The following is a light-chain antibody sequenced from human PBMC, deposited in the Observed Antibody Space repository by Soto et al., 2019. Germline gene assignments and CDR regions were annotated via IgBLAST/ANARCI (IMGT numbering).Light chain of an antibody. J-gene: IGLJ2*01. Sequence: QSVLTQPASVSGSAGQSITISCTGTSSDIGGYNFVSWYQQHPGKAPKLMLYDVNIRPSGVSNRFSGSKSGNTASLTISGLQAEDEADYYCTSWTTSTTMLFGGGTKLTVL. CDR1: SSDIGGYNF. V-gene: IGLV2-14*03. CDR3: TSWTTSTTML. CDR2: DVN.